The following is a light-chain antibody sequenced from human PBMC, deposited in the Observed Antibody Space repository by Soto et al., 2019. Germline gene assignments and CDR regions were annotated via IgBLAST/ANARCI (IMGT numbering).Light chain of an antibody. V-gene: IGLV2-14*01. CDR1: SRDVGAYNL. CDR3: SSFSSRNTLV. J-gene: IGLJ2*01. Sequence: QSALTQPGSVSGSPGQSITISCSGTSRDVGAYNLVPWYQQRPGKAPKLLIYEVRNRPSGLSYRFSGSKSGNTASLTISSLLPEDEADYFCSSFSSRNTLVFGGGTKVTVL. CDR2: EVR.